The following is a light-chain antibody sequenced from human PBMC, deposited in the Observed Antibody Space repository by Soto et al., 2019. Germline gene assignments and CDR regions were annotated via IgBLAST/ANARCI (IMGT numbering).Light chain of an antibody. CDR2: GAS. CDR1: QSISFN. CDR3: QQYGSSGT. V-gene: IGKV3-15*01. Sequence: EIVMTQSPAALSVSPGERVTLSCRASQSISFNLAWYQQKPGQAPRLLIYGASTRATGIPARFSGSGSGTDFTLTISRLEPEDFAVYYCQQYGSSGTFGQGTKVDIK. J-gene: IGKJ1*01.